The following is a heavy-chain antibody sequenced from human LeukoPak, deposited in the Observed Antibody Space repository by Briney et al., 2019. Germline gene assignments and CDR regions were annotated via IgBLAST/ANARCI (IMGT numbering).Heavy chain of an antibody. CDR2: INWNGGST. CDR3: ARKIAAAGEDYFDY. CDR1: GFTFDDYG. V-gene: IGHV3-20*04. D-gene: IGHD6-13*01. Sequence: GGSLRLSCAASGFTFDDYGMSWVRRAPGKGLEWVSGINWNGGSTGYADSVKGRFTISRDNAKNSLYLQMNSLRAEDTALYYGARKIAAAGEDYFDYWGQGTPVTVSS. J-gene: IGHJ4*02.